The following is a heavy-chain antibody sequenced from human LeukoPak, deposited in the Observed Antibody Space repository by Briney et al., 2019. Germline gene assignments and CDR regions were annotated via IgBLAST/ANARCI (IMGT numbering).Heavy chain of an antibody. CDR1: GFTFSSYA. J-gene: IGHJ4*02. V-gene: IGHV3-23*01. D-gene: IGHD3-3*01. CDR3: AKDGPDDFWTGYDY. Sequence: GGSLRLSCPASGFTFSSYAMSWVRQAPGKGLEWVSAISGSGGSTYYADSVKVRFTISRDNSKNTLYLQMNSLRAEDTAVYYCAKDGPDDFWTGYDYWGQGTLVTVSS. CDR2: ISGSGGST.